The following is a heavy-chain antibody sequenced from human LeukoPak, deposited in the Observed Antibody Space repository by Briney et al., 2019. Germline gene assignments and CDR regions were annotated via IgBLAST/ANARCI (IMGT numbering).Heavy chain of an antibody. Sequence: SETLSLTCTVSGYSISSGYYWGWIRQPPGKGLEWIGSINHSGSTNYNPSLKSRVTISVDTSKNQFSLKLSSVTAADTAVYYCARGKRVWWLPTGPYYFDYWGQGTLVTVSS. V-gene: IGHV4-38-2*02. D-gene: IGHD5-12*01. CDR3: ARGKRVWWLPTGPYYFDY. CDR1: GYSISSGYY. J-gene: IGHJ4*02. CDR2: INHSGST.